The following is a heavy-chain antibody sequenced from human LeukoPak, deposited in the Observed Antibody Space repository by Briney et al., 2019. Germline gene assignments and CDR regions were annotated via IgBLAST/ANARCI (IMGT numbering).Heavy chain of an antibody. D-gene: IGHD6-19*01. CDR2: IIPIFGTA. CDR3: AKSGWSEYYFDY. J-gene: IGHJ4*02. V-gene: IGHV1-69*13. CDR1: GGTFSSYA. Sequence: GASVRVSCKASGGTFSSYAISWVRQAPGQGLEWMGGIIPIFGTANYAQKFQGRVTITADESTSTAYMELSSLRSEDTAVYYCAKSGWSEYYFDYWGQGTLVTVSS.